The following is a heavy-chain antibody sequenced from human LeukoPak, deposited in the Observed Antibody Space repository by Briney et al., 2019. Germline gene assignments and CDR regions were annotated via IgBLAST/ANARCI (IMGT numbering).Heavy chain of an antibody. CDR1: GFTFSSYA. D-gene: IGHD2-21*02. CDR3: AKGGVTARFDY. Sequence: GGSLRLSCAASGFTFSSYAMTWVRRAPGKGLEWVSSISVGGGSSAYYAASVKGRFTISRDNSKNTLYLQMNSLRAEDMDVYYCAKGGVTARFDYWGQGTLVTVSS. V-gene: IGHV3-23*01. J-gene: IGHJ4*02. CDR2: ISVGGGSSA.